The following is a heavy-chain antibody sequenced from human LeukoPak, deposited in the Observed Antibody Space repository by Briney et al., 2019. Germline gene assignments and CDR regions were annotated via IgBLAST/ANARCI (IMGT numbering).Heavy chain of an antibody. D-gene: IGHD5-18*01. J-gene: IGHJ4*02. CDR3: ARDLGYGYDY. Sequence: SETLSLTCTVSGGSISSYYWSWIRQPPGKGLEWIGYIYYSWSTNYNPSLKSRVTISVDTSKNQFSLKLSSVTAADTAVYYCARDLGYGYDYWGQGTLVTVSS. V-gene: IGHV4-59*01. CDR1: GGSISSYY. CDR2: IYYSWST.